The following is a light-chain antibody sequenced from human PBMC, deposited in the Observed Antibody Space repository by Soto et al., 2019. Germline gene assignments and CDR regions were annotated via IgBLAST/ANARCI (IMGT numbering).Light chain of an antibody. J-gene: IGKJ2*01. Sequence: EIVLTQSPGTLSLSPGDRATLSCRASQSVYSNSLAWYQQKPGQAPRLLIYGASNRATGIPDRFSGSGSGTDFTLTISRLEPEDFAVFYCQQSGSSPFTFGQGTKLEIK. CDR1: QSVYSNS. V-gene: IGKV3-20*01. CDR2: GAS. CDR3: QQSGSSPFT.